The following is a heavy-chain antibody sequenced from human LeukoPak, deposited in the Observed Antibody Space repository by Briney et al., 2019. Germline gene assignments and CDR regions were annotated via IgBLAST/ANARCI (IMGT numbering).Heavy chain of an antibody. D-gene: IGHD1-14*01. CDR2: INQGGSDK. CDR1: GFTFSGHW. V-gene: IGHV3-7*01. CDR3: TRDRSRAEDD. Sequence: PGESLKISCAASGFTFSGHWMSWVRQAPGKGLEWVANINQGGSDKYYVDSVKGRFTISRDNANNLLYLQMNSLRGEDTAVYYCTRDRSRAEDDWGQGTLVTVSS. J-gene: IGHJ4*02.